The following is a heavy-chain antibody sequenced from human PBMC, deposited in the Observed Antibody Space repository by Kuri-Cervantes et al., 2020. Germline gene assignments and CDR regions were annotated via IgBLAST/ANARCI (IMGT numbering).Heavy chain of an antibody. J-gene: IGHJ6*02. D-gene: IGHD6-13*01. V-gene: IGHV4-4*07. Sequence: SETLSLTCTVSGGSISSYYWSWIRQPAGKGLEWIGRIYTSGSTNYNPSLKSRVTMSVDTSKNQFSPKLSSVTAADTAVYYCASHSRPHYYYYGMDVWGQGTTVTVSS. CDR2: IYTSGST. CDR3: ASHSRPHYYYYGMDV. CDR1: GGSISSYY.